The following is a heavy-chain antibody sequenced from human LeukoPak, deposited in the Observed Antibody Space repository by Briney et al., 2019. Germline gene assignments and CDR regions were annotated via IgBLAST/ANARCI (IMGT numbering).Heavy chain of an antibody. CDR1: GFTFSSYS. Sequence: PGGSLRLSCAASGFTFSSYSMNWVRQPPGKGLEWVSSISSTSTYISYADSVKGRFTISRDNAKNSLYLQMNSLRAEDTAVYYCVRDGECSTGWYQYWGQGTLVTVSS. V-gene: IGHV3-21*01. D-gene: IGHD6-19*01. J-gene: IGHJ4*02. CDR3: VRDGECSTGWYQY. CDR2: ISSTSTYI.